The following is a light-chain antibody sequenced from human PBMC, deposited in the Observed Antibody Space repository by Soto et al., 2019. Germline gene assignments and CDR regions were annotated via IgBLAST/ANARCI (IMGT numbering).Light chain of an antibody. CDR1: QSVSSN. V-gene: IGKV3-20*01. Sequence: EILMTQSPSTLSVSPGERVTLSCRASQSVSSNLAWYQQKVGQAPRLLIYGASTRATGIPDRFSGSGSGTDFTLTISRLEHEDFAVYYCQQYGSSHPITFGQGTRLEIK. J-gene: IGKJ5*01. CDR2: GAS. CDR3: QQYGSSHPIT.